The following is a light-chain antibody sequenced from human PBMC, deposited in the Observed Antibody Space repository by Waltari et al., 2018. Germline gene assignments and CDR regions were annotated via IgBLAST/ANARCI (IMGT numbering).Light chain of an antibody. V-gene: IGKV3-20*01. CDR3: QQYGSSPPIT. J-gene: IGKJ5*01. CDR1: QSVSSSY. CDR2: GAS. Sequence: EIVLTQSPGTLSLSPGERDTLSCRASQSVSSSYLAWYQQKPGTAPRLLSYGASSRATGIPDRFSGSGSGTDFTLTISRLEPEDFAVYYCQQYGSSPPITFGQGTRLEIK.